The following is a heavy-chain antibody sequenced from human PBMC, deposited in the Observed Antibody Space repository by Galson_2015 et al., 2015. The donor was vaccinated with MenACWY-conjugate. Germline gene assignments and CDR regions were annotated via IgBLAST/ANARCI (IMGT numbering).Heavy chain of an antibody. CDR2: IVVGSGNT. CDR1: GFTFTSSA. D-gene: IGHD3-10*01. V-gene: IGHV1-58*02. Sequence: SVKVSCKASGFTFTSSAMQWVRQARGQRLEWIGWIVVGSGNTNYAQKFQERVTITRDMSTSTAYMELSSLRSEDTAVYYCAADVRITMVRGNYGMDVWGQGTTVTVSS. CDR3: AADVRITMVRGNYGMDV. J-gene: IGHJ6*02.